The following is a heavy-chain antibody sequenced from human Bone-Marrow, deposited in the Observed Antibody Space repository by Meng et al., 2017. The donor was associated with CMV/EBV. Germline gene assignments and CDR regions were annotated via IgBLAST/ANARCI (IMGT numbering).Heavy chain of an antibody. D-gene: IGHD3-3*01. CDR3: ARVRFWSGYRNYFDY. CDR1: GFTFSNAW. Sequence: GGSLRLSCEASGFTFSNAWMSWVRQAPGKGLEWVANIKQDGSEKYYVDSVKGRFTISRDNAKNSLYLQMNSLRAEDTAVYYCARVRFWSGYRNYFDYWGQGTLVTVSS. CDR2: IKQDGSEK. J-gene: IGHJ4*02. V-gene: IGHV3-7*01.